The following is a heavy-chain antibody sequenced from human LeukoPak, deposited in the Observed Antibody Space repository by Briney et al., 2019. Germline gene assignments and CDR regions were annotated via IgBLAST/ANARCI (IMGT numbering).Heavy chain of an antibody. J-gene: IGHJ5*02. CDR1: GFTFSSYA. D-gene: IGHD2-2*03. V-gene: IGHV3-30-3*01. CDR2: ISYDGSNK. Sequence: GGSLRLSCGASGFTFSSYAMHWVRQAPGKGLEWVAVISYDGSNKYYADSVKGRFTISRDNSKNTLYLQMNSLRAEDTAVYYCARDGYCSSTTCPGWFDPWGQGTLVTVSS. CDR3: ARDGYCSSTTCPGWFDP.